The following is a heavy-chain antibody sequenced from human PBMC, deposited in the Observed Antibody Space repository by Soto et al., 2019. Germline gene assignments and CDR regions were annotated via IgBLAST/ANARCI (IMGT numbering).Heavy chain of an antibody. D-gene: IGHD7-27*01. CDR3: ARFQFRHWAYYFDY. J-gene: IGHJ4*02. CDR1: GGSISSGDYY. CDR2: IYYSGST. V-gene: IGHV4-30-4*01. Sequence: PSETLSLTCTVSGGSISSGDYYWSWIRQPPGKGLEWIGYIYYSGSTYYNPSLKSRVTISVDTSKNQFSLKLSSVTAADTAVYYCARFQFRHWAYYFDYWGQGTLVTVSS.